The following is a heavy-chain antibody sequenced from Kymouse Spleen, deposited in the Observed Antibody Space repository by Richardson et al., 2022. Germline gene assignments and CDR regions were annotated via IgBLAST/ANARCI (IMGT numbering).Heavy chain of an antibody. CDR3: ARHETVNWFDP. V-gene: IGHV4-39*01. CDR1: GGSISSSSYY. J-gene: IGHJ5*02. D-gene: IGHD1-1*01,IGHD1-20*01,IGHD1-7*01. Sequence: QLQLQESGPGLVKPSETLSLTCTVSGGSISSSSYYWGWIRQPPGKGLEWIGSIYYSGSTYYNPSLKSRVTISVDTSKNQFSLKLSSVTAADTAVYYCARHETVNWFDPWGQGTLVTVSS. CDR2: IYYSGST.